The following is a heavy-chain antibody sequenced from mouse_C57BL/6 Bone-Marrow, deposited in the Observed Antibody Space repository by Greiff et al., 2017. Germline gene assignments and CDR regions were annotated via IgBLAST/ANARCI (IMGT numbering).Heavy chain of an antibody. J-gene: IGHJ1*03. CDR3: TTGFYWYFDV. CDR1: GFNIKDDY. V-gene: IGHV14-4*01. CDR2: IDPENGDT. Sequence: VQLQQSGAELVRPGASVKLSCTASGFNIKDDYMHWVKQRPEQGLEWIGWIDPENGDTEYASQFQGKATITADTSSNTAYLQLSSLTSEDTAVYYCTTGFYWYFDVWGTGTTVTVSS.